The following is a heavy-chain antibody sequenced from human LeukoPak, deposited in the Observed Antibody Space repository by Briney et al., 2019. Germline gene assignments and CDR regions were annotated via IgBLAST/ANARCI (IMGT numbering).Heavy chain of an antibody. V-gene: IGHV3-21*01. CDR3: ARDLRISRWLQLSLSAFDI. CDR1: GFTLSSYW. D-gene: IGHD5-24*01. CDR2: ISSSSSYI. J-gene: IGHJ3*02. Sequence: PGGSLRPSYAASGFTLSSYWMHWVRQAPGKGLEWVSSISSSSSYIYYADSVKGRFTISRDNAKNSLYLQMNSLRAEDTAVYYCARDLRISRWLQLSLSAFDIWGQGTMVTVSS.